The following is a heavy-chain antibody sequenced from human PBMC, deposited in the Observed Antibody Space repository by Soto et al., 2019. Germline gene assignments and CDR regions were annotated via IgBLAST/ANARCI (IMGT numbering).Heavy chain of an antibody. V-gene: IGHV4-31*03. J-gene: IGHJ4*02. Sequence: QVQLQESGPGLVKPSQTLSLTCTVSGDSISSDNYYCSWIRQHPGKGLEWIGYIFYSGSTHYNPSLKSRVTISVDTSQNQISLKLSSVTAADTAVYHCARLTTGYCSGGSCPPPYWGQGTLVTVSS. CDR2: IFYSGST. D-gene: IGHD2-15*01. CDR1: GDSISSDNYY. CDR3: ARLTTGYCSGGSCPPPY.